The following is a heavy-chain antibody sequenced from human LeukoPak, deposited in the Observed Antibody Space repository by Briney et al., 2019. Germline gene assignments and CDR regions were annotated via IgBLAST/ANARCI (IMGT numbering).Heavy chain of an antibody. CDR2: IYHSGST. V-gene: IGHV4-4*02. CDR3: ARGSGSSGWYGFDY. CDR1: GGSISSSNW. D-gene: IGHD6-19*01. Sequence: SGTLSLTCAVSGGSISSSNWWSWVRQPPGKGLEWIGEIYHSGSTNYNPSLKSRVTISVDKSKNQFSLELSSVTAADTAVYYCARGSGSSGWYGFDYWGQGTLVTVSS. J-gene: IGHJ4*02.